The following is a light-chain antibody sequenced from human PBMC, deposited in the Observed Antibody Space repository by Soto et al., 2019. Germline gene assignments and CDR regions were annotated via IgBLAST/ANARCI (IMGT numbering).Light chain of an antibody. CDR1: QSVGTR. J-gene: IGKJ5*01. V-gene: IGKV3D-15*01. Sequence: EILLTQSPDTLSLSPGERATLSCRAAQSVGTRLAWYQHKTGQAPRLLISGASSRATGIPDRFTGSGSETSFTLTISRLEPEDFAVYYCQQYNNWPTTFGQGTRLEIK. CDR2: GAS. CDR3: QQYNNWPTT.